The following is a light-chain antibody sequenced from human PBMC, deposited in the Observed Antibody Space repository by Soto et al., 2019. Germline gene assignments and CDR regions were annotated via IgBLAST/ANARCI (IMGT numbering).Light chain of an antibody. CDR1: QSVSSSY. CDR2: GAS. CDR3: QQYGSSPPIT. J-gene: IGKJ5*01. Sequence: EGGFPPSPGTLSLSPGERSTLSCSAIQSVSSSYLAWYQQKPGQAPRLLIYGASSRATGIPDRFSGSGSGTDFTLTISRLEPEDFAVYYCQQYGSSPPITFGQGTRLEIK. V-gene: IGKV3-20*01.